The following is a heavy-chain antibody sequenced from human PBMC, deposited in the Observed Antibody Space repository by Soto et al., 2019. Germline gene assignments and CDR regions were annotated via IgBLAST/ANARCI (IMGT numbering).Heavy chain of an antibody. CDR3: ASDPNRVVGATTSFDY. J-gene: IGHJ4*02. Sequence: QVQLVQSGAEVKKPGSSVKVSCKASGGTFSSYAISWVRQAPGQGLEWMGGIIPIFGTANYAQKFQGRVTITXXEXTXXAYMELRSLRSEDTAVYYCASDPNRVVGATTSFDYWGKGTMVTVSS. V-gene: IGHV1-69*05. CDR2: IIPIFGTA. D-gene: IGHD1-26*01. CDR1: GGTFSSYA.